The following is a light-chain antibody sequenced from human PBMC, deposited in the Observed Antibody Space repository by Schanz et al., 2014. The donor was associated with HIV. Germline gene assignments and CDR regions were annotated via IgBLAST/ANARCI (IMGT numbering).Light chain of an antibody. CDR1: QSVSSSY. CDR2: GAS. V-gene: IGKV3-20*01. CDR3: QQYATSPWT. J-gene: IGKJ1*01. Sequence: EIVLTQSPATLSLSPGERATLSCRASQSVSSSYLAWYQQKPGQAPRLLIYGASSRATGIPDRFSGSGSGTDFTLTISRLEPEDFAVYSCQQYATSPWTFGQGTKVEIK.